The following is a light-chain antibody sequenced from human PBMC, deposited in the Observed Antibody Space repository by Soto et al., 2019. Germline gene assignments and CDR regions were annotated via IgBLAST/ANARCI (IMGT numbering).Light chain of an antibody. CDR1: QSVLYSSNNMNY. Sequence: DIVMTQSPDSLAVSLGERATINCKSSQSVLYSSNNMNYLAWYQQKPGQPPKLLIYWASTRESGVPDRFSGSGSGTDFTLTISSLQAEDVAVYYCQQYYSTVTFGGGTKVEIK. CDR2: WAS. V-gene: IGKV4-1*01. CDR3: QQYYSTVT. J-gene: IGKJ4*01.